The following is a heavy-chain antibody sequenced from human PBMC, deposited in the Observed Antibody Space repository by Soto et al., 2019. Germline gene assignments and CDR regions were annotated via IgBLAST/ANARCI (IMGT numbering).Heavy chain of an antibody. Sequence: PGGSLRPYCGASGFTFSSYAMSCVRQTPGKGLEWGSGSSGSGGSTYYADSVKGRFTISRDNSKNTLYLQMNSLRAEDTAVYYCAKKVTVILVATPTGDYWGQGTLVTVSS. J-gene: IGHJ4*02. CDR3: AKKVTVILVATPTGDY. D-gene: IGHD3-22*01. CDR1: GFTFSSYA. CDR2: SSGSGGST. V-gene: IGHV3-23*01.